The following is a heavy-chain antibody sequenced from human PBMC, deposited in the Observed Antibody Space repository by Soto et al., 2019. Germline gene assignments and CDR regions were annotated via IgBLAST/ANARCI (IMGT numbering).Heavy chain of an antibody. J-gene: IGHJ4*02. CDR1: GYTFTSYR. V-gene: IGHV1-46*03. CDR2: INPSGGTT. CDR3: ARAQVWDIHDY. D-gene: IGHD1-26*01. Sequence: QVQLVQSGAEVKKPGASVKISCKASGYTFTSYRMHWVRHAPRQGLEWMGVINPSGGTTTYAQKFQGRVTMTGDTSTNTVYIELSSLRSDDTAVYHCARAQVWDIHDYWGQGTLVTVSS.